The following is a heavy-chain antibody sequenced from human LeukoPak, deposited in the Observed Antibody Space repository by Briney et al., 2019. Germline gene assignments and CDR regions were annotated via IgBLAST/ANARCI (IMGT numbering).Heavy chain of an antibody. CDR2: IYYSGNT. D-gene: IGHD3/OR15-3a*01. Sequence: KPSETLSLTCTVSGVSISSSNSYWGWIRQPPGNGLEWIGSIYYSGNTYYNASLKSQVSISIDTSKNQFSLRLTSVTAADTAVYYCARQTGSGLFILPGGQGTLVTVSS. J-gene: IGHJ4*02. CDR1: GVSISSSNSY. V-gene: IGHV4-39*01. CDR3: ARQTGSGLFILP.